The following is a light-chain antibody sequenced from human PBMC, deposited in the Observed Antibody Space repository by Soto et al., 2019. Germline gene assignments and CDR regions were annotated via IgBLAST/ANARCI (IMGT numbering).Light chain of an antibody. CDR2: GDS. Sequence: QSVLTQPPSVSGAPGQRVTISCTGSSSNIGAGRDVRWYQQLPGKASKLLIYGDSNRPSGAPDRFSGSKSGASSSLAITGGQAEDEAEYHCLSYDSDMISPRYVFGTGTKVTVL. J-gene: IGLJ1*01. CDR3: LSYDSDMISPRYV. CDR1: SSNIGAGRD. V-gene: IGLV1-40*01.